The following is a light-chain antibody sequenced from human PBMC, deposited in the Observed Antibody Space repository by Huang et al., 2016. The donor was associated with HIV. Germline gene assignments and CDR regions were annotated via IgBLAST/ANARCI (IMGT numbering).Light chain of an antibody. CDR2: KVA. V-gene: IGKV2-30*02. CDR3: RQDTHWPPIT. J-gene: IGKJ5*01. Sequence: DVVMTQSPLSLPVILGQPASISCRSSRRLEHSDGNTYWNWFQQRQCQYPRRLIYKVANRDAGVPDGCCGGGSGTYFTLKISRVEAEDVGLYYCRQDTHWPPITFGQGTRLEMK. CDR1: RRLEHSDGNTY.